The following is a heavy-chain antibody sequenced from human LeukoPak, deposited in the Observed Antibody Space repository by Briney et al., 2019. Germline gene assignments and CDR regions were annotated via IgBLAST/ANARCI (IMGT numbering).Heavy chain of an antibody. J-gene: IGHJ4*02. Sequence: ASVKVSCKASGYAFTSYGIGWVRQAPGQGLEWMGWISAYNGNTNYAQKLQGRVTMTTDTSTSTAYMELRSLRSDDTAVYYCARDLYYDSSGYSQKGYWGQGTLVTVSS. V-gene: IGHV1-18*01. CDR1: GYAFTSYG. D-gene: IGHD3-22*01. CDR2: ISAYNGNT. CDR3: ARDLYYDSSGYSQKGY.